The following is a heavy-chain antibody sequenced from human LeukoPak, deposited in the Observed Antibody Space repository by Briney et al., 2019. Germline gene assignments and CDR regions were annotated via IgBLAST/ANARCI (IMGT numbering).Heavy chain of an antibody. Sequence: SGTLSLTCAVYGGSFSGYYWSWIRQPPGKGLEWIGEINHSGSTNYNPSLKSRVTISVDTSRNQFSLKLSSVTAADTAVYYCARGGHGSLPGGDYWGQGTLVTVSS. CDR2: INHSGST. D-gene: IGHD1-26*01. V-gene: IGHV4-34*01. J-gene: IGHJ4*02. CDR3: ARGGHGSLPGGDY. CDR1: GGSFSGYY.